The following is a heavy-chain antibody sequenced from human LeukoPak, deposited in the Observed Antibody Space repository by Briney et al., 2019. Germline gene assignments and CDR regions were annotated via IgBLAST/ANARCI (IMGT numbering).Heavy chain of an antibody. D-gene: IGHD2-2*01. V-gene: IGHV4-39*01. Sequence: NPSETLSLTCTVSGGSISSSSYYWGWIRQPPGKGLEWIGSIYYSGSTYYNPSLKSRVTISVDTSKNQFSLKLSSVTAADTAVYYCARHMGEGCSSTSCYYRAPYAFDIWGQGTMVTVSS. CDR3: ARHMGEGCSSTSCYYRAPYAFDI. CDR2: IYYSGST. CDR1: GGSISSSSYY. J-gene: IGHJ3*02.